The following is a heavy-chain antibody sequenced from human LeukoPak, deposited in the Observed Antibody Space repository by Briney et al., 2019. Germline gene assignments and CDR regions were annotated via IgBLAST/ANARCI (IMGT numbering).Heavy chain of an antibody. CDR3: ARENPLGGWFDP. Sequence: SETLSLTCTVSGGSISSSNYYWGWIRQPPGKGLEWIGSAYYSGSTYYNPSLKSPITISVDTSNNHFSLKLSSVTAADTAVYYCARENPLGGWFDPWGQGTLVTVSS. CDR2: AYYSGST. CDR1: GGSISSSNYY. V-gene: IGHV4-39*07. D-gene: IGHD1-14*01. J-gene: IGHJ5*02.